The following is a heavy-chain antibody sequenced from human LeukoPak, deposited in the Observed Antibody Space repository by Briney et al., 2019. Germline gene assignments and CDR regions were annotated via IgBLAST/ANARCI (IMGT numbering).Heavy chain of an antibody. D-gene: IGHD2-2*01. CDR2: IRYDGSNK. CDR1: GFTFSSYG. CDR3: ARDPLCSSTSCYSEGAGDY. Sequence: GGSLRLSCAASGFTFSSYGMHWVRQAPGKGLEWVAFIRYDGSNKYYADSVKGRFTISRDNAKNSLYLQMNSLRAEDTAVYYCARDPLCSSTSCYSEGAGDYWGQGTLVTVSS. V-gene: IGHV3-30*02. J-gene: IGHJ4*02.